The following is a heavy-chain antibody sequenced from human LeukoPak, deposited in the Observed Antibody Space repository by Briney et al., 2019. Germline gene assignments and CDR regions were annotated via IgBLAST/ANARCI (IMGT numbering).Heavy chain of an antibody. D-gene: IGHD4-23*01. J-gene: IGHJ4*02. Sequence: PGGSLRLSCAASGFTFSSYAMSWVRQAPGKGLEWVSAISGSGGSTYYADSVKGRFTISRDNSKNTLYLQMNSLRAEDTAVYYCAKDLWDYGGSGDSDYWGQGTLVTVSS. V-gene: IGHV3-23*01. CDR2: ISGSGGST. CDR3: AKDLWDYGGSGDSDY. CDR1: GFTFSSYA.